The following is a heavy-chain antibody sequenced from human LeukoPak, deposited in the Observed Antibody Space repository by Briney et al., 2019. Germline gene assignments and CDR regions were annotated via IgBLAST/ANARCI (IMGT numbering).Heavy chain of an antibody. CDR2: IIPILGIA. V-gene: IGHV1-69*04. J-gene: IGHJ6*02. CDR1: GGTFSSYA. CDR3: AVGSGNEYYYGMDV. Sequence: ASVEVSCKASGGTFSSYAISWVRQAPGQGLEWMGRIIPILGIANYAQKFQGRVTITADKSTSTAYMELSSLRSEDTAVYYCAVGSGNEYYYGMDVWGQGTTVTVSS. D-gene: IGHD3-10*01.